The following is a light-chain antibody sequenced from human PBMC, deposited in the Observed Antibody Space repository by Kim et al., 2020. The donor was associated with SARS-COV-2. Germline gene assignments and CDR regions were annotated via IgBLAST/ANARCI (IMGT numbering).Light chain of an antibody. J-gene: IGKJ4*01. Sequence: DIQMTQSPSSLSASVGDRVTITCRASQSISSYLNWYQQKPGKAPKLLIYAASSLQSGVPSRFSGSGSGTDFTLTISSLQPEDFATYYCKESYSTPPLTFGGGTTVDIK. CDR1: QSISSY. V-gene: IGKV1-39*01. CDR2: AAS. CDR3: KESYSTPPLT.